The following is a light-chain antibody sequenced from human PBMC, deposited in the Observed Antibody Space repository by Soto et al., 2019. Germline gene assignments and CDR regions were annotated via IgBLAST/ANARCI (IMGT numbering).Light chain of an antibody. CDR3: QHYFDRPIT. Sequence: ETILTQSPAILSVSPGERATLSCRASQSIRSNLAWYQQIPGQAPRLLVYSASTRATGIPARFSGSGSGTDFTLTITSLQSEDFAVYYCQHYFDRPITFGGQTKVDI. V-gene: IGKV3-15*01. CDR1: QSIRSN. CDR2: SAS. J-gene: IGKJ4*01.